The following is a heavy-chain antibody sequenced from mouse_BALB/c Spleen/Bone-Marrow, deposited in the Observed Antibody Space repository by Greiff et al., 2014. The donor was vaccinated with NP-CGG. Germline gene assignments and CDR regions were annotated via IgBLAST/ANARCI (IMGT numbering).Heavy chain of an antibody. CDR1: GFNIKDTY. CDR3: AHDAPFAY. V-gene: IGHV14-3*02. Sequence: DVKLQESGAELVKPGASVKLSCTTSGFNIKDTYIHWVKQRPEQGLEWIGRIDPANGNTKYDPEFQGKATITADTFSNTAYLHLSSLTSEDTAVYSCAHDAPFAYWGQGTLVTVSA. D-gene: IGHD2-3*01. J-gene: IGHJ3*01. CDR2: IDPANGNT.